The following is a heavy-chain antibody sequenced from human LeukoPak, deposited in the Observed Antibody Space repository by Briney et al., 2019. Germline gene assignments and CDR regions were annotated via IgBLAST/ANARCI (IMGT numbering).Heavy chain of an antibody. J-gene: IGHJ4*02. CDR3: ARESSGTDCGED. CDR1: GYTFTVYY. D-gene: IGHD1-26*01. V-gene: IGHV1-2*02. CDR2: INPNSGGT. Sequence: ASVKVSCKASGYTFTVYYMNWVRQAPGQGLERMGWINPNSGGTKYAQNFEGRVTMTRDTSITTAYMELSSLRSDDTAIYYCARESSGTDCGEDWGQGTLVTVSS.